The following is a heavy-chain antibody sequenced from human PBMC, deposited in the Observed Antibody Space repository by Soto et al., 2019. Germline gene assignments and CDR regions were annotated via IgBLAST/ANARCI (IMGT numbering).Heavy chain of an antibody. J-gene: IGHJ3*02. V-gene: IGHV3-21*01. D-gene: IGHD2-15*01. Sequence: GGSLRLSCAASGFTFSSYIMNWVRQAPGKGLEWVSSISSSSSYIYYADSVKGRFAISRDNAKNSLYLQMNSLRAEDTAVYYCARYCSGGSCYSAFDIWGQGTMVTVSS. CDR1: GFTFSSYI. CDR3: ARYCSGGSCYSAFDI. CDR2: ISSSSSYI.